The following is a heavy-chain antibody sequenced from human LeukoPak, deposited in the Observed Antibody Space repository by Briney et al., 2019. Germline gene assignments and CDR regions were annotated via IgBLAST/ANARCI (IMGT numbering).Heavy chain of an antibody. D-gene: IGHD3-10*01. CDR2: IYGTGTI. V-gene: IGHV4-4*07. Sequence: SETLSLTCTVSGGSISSYYWSWIRQPAGKGLEWVGRIYGTGTITYNPSLQSRVTMSVDTSKNEFSLKMSSVTAADTAVYYCTRDSGTTGEVKFDPWGQGTLVAVSS. CDR1: GGSISSYY. J-gene: IGHJ5*02. CDR3: TRDSGTTGEVKFDP.